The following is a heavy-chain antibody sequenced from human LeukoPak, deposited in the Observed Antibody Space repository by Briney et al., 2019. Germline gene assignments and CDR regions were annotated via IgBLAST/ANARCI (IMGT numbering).Heavy chain of an antibody. D-gene: IGHD2-2*01. CDR2: IIPIFGTA. V-gene: IGHV1-69*06. Sequence: SVKVSCKASGGTFSSYAISWVRQAPGQGLEWMGGIIPIFGTANYAQKFQGRVTITADKSTSTAYMELSSLRSEDTAAYYCARVSGYCSSTSCTSFDYWGQGTLVTVSS. J-gene: IGHJ4*02. CDR3: ARVSGYCSSTSCTSFDY. CDR1: GGTFSSYA.